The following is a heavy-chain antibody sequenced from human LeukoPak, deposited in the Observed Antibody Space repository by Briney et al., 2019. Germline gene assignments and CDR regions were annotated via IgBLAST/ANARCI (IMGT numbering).Heavy chain of an antibody. Sequence: ASVKVSCKASGYTFTGYYMHWVRQAPGQGLEWMGWINPNSGGTNYAQKLQGRVTMTTDTSTSTAYMELRSLRSDDTAVYYCARRESIAAAGTKVPYNWFDPWGQGTLVTVSS. D-gene: IGHD6-13*01. CDR3: ARRESIAAAGTKVPYNWFDP. V-gene: IGHV1-2*02. CDR2: INPNSGGT. J-gene: IGHJ5*02. CDR1: GYTFTGYY.